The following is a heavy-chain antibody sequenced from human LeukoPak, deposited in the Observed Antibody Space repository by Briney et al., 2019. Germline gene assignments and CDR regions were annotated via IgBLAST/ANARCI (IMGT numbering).Heavy chain of an antibody. CDR3: ARVGAVRQDPFDY. D-gene: IGHD3-10*01. CDR1: GYTFTSYD. J-gene: IGHJ4*02. CDR2: MNPNSGNT. Sequence: ASVKASCKASGYTFTSYDINWVRQATAQGRQGMGWMNPNSGNTGYSQKFQGRATMTRNTSITTAYMELSSLRSADTAVYYCARVGAVRQDPFDYWGQGTLVTVSS. V-gene: IGHV1-8*01.